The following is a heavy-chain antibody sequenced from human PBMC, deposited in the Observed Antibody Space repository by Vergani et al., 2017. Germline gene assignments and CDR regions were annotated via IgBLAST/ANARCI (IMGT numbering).Heavy chain of an antibody. CDR3: GRGSDNYN. CDR2: IRSDENHQ. V-gene: IGHV3-30*02. CDR1: GFTFSDFG. D-gene: IGHD5-24*01. J-gene: IGHJ4*02. Sequence: QVQLVESAGGVVQPGGSLRLSCVASGFTFSDFGMHWVRQTPGEGLECVAFIRSDENHQYYGDSVKGRFTISRDNSKNTVYLQMNSLRVEDTAVYYCGRGSDNYNWGQGTLVTVSS.